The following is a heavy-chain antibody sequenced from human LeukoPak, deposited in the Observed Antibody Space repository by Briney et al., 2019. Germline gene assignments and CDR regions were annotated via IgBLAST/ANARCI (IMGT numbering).Heavy chain of an antibody. CDR2: ISSSSSYI. J-gene: IGHJ4*02. D-gene: IGHD3-22*01. CDR1: GFTFSSYS. V-gene: IGHV3-21*01. CDR3: ARAWYYYDSSGYLLYYFDY. Sequence: PGGSLRLSCAASGFTFSSYSMNWVRQAPGKGLEWVSSISSSSSYIYYADSVKGRFTISRDNSKNTLYLQMNSLRAEDTAVYYCARAWYYYDSSGYLLYYFDYWGQGTLVTVSS.